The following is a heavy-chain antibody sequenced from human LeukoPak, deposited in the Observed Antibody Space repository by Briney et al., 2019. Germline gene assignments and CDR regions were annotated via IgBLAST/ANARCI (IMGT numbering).Heavy chain of an antibody. D-gene: IGHD3-10*01. J-gene: IGHJ4*02. CDR2: ISSSSGNI. CDR3: ARDRSPGNFDC. CDR1: GFTFSSYS. V-gene: IGHV3-21*05. Sequence: GGSLRLSCAASGFTFSSYSMNWVRQAPGKGLEWVSYISSSSGNIYYADSVKGRFTISRDNAKNSLYLQMNSLRAEDTAVYYCARDRSPGNFDCWGQGTLVTVSS.